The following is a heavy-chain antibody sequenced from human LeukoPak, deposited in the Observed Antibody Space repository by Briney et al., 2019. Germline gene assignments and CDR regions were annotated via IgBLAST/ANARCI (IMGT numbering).Heavy chain of an antibody. D-gene: IGHD6-6*01. CDR2: ISGSRGST. CDR3: AKDIAARSYFDC. CDR1: GFTFSGYA. Sequence: GGSLRLSCAASGFTFSGYAMSWGRQAPGKGLEWVSAISGSRGSTYYADSVKGRFTISRDNSKNTLFLQMNNLRAEDTAIYYCAKDIAARSYFDCWGQGTLVSVSS. V-gene: IGHV3-23*01. J-gene: IGHJ4*02.